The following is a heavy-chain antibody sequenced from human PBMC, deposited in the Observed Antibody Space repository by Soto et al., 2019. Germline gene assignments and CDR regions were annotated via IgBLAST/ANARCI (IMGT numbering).Heavy chain of an antibody. J-gene: IGHJ4*02. CDR3: ARFHPESLLPEYYFDY. Sequence: GGSLRLSCAASGFTFSSYTMNWVRQAPGKGLEWVSSISGSGSSMYYADSLKGRFTISRDNAKNSLYLQVNGLRAEDTAVYYCARFHPESLLPEYYFDYWGQGALVTSPQ. CDR1: GFTFSSYT. CDR2: ISGSGSSM. V-gene: IGHV3-21*01. D-gene: IGHD3-10*01.